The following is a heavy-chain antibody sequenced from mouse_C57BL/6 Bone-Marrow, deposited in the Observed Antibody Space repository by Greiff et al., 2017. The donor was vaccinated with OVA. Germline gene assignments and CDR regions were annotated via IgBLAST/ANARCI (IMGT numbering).Heavy chain of an antibody. V-gene: IGHV14-4*01. CDR2: IDPENGDT. D-gene: IGHD2-1*01. Sequence: EVKLVESGAELVRPGASVKLSCTASGFNIKDDYMHWVKQRPEQGLEWIGWIDPENGDTEYASKFQGKATITADTSSNPAYLQLSSRTSEDTAVYYCTSYGNFDYWGQGTTLTVSS. J-gene: IGHJ2*01. CDR3: TSYGNFDY. CDR1: GFNIKDDY.